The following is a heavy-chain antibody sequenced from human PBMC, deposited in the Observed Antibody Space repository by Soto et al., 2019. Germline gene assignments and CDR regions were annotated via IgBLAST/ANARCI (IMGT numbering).Heavy chain of an antibody. J-gene: IGHJ5*02. D-gene: IGHD2-2*01. CDR3: AHDWVVPAAMSHEHWFDP. V-gene: IGHV2-5*02. CDR1: GFSLSTSGVG. Sequence: SGPTLVNPTQTLTLTCTFSGFSLSTSGVGVGWIRQPPGKALEWLALIYWDDDKRYSPSLKSRLTITKDTSKNQVVLTMTNMDPVDTATYYCAHDWVVPAAMSHEHWFDPWGQGTLVTVSS. CDR2: IYWDDDK.